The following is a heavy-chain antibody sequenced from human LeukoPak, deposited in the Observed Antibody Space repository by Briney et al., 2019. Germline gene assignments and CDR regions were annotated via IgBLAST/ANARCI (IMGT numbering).Heavy chain of an antibody. J-gene: IGHJ4*02. Sequence: GGSLRLSCAASGFTVGSNYMSWVRQAPGKGLEWVSIIYRGGSTNYADSVKGRFTISRDTSKNTLYLQMNSLRAEGTAVYYCARLSANSSAYFFDYWGQGTLVTVSS. CDR1: GFTVGSNY. CDR3: ARLSANSSAYFFDY. V-gene: IGHV3-66*04. D-gene: IGHD3-22*01. CDR2: IYRGGST.